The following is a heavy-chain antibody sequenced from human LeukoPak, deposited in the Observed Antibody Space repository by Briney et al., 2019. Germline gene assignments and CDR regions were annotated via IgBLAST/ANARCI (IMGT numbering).Heavy chain of an antibody. J-gene: IGHJ3*02. V-gene: IGHV3-30*03. Sequence: HPGRSLRLSCAASGFTFSSYGMHWVRQAPGKGLEWVAVISYDGSNKYYADSVKGRFTISRDNAKNSLYLQMNSLRAEDTALYYCARGMEKWSGDAFDIWGQGTMVTVSS. CDR1: GFTFSSYG. CDR2: ISYDGSNK. D-gene: IGHD1-1*01. CDR3: ARGMEKWSGDAFDI.